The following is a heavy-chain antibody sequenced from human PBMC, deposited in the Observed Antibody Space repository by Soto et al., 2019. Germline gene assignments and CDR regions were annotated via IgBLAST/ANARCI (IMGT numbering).Heavy chain of an antibody. CDR1: GFTFSSYG. J-gene: IGHJ6*02. D-gene: IGHD3-10*01. Sequence: PGGSLRLSCAASGFTFSSYGMHWVRQAPGKGLEWVAVISYDGSNKYYADSVKGRFTISRDNSKNTLYLQMNSLRAEDTAVYYCAKGLGYYGSGTYSMDVWGQGTTVTVSS. V-gene: IGHV3-30*18. CDR3: AKGLGYYGSGTYSMDV. CDR2: ISYDGSNK.